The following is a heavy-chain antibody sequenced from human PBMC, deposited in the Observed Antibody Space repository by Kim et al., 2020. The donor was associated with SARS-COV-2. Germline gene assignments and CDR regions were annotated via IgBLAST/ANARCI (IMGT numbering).Heavy chain of an antibody. CDR1: GFTLSDHY. CDR2: TRNKDKSYTT. CDR3: ARAAGTTTSSYQYGMDV. V-gene: IGHV3-72*01. J-gene: IGHJ6*02. Sequence: GGSLRLSCAASGFTLSDHYRAGVRRAPGKGREGFGRTRNKDKSYTTEYAGSVKGRFTISREDSRNLVYLQMNSLKTEDTAVYYCARAAGTTTSSYQYGMDVWGQGTTVTVFS. D-gene: IGHD1-1*01.